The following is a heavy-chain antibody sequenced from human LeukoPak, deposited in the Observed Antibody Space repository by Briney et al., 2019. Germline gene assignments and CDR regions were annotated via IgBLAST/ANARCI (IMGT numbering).Heavy chain of an antibody. CDR3: ARVPKPGKQYWYFDL. D-gene: IGHD3-10*01. CDR1: GGSISSYY. V-gene: IGHV4-59*01. Sequence: SETLSLTCTVSGGSISSYYWSWIRQPPGKGLEWIGYIYYSGSTNYNPSLKSRVTISVDTSKNQFSLKLSSVTAADTAVYYCARVPKPGKQYWYFDLWGRGTLVTVSS. J-gene: IGHJ2*01. CDR2: IYYSGST.